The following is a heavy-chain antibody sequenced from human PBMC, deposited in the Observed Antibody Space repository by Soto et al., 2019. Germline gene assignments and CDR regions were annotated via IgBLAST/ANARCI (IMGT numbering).Heavy chain of an antibody. CDR3: ARDSSGRHDY. J-gene: IGHJ4*02. CDR2: VSSSGAT. D-gene: IGHD3-22*01. CDR1: GDSVINYY. Sequence: PSAALSLARTVSGDSVINYYWIWIRQPAGRGLEWIGRVSSSGATTYNASLKSRVTISVYTSKNQFFLKVNSVTAADTAVYFCARDSSGRHDYWGQGTPVTVSS. V-gene: IGHV4-4*07.